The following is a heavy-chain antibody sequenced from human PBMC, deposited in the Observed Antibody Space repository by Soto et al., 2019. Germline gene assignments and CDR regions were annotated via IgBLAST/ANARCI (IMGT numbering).Heavy chain of an antibody. J-gene: IGHJ6*02. D-gene: IGHD5-18*01. CDR2: IYYTGRT. CDR3: ARLWLRGHSYYYSGIDV. Sequence: SETLSLTCNVSGGSLNSANHYWTWVRQPPGKGLEWVGYIYYTGRTNYSPSLKKRVTILVDTSKSQFSLRLNSVSAADTAISYCARLWLRGHSYYYSGIDVWGPGTPVTV. V-gene: IGHV4-61*01. CDR1: GGSLNSANHY.